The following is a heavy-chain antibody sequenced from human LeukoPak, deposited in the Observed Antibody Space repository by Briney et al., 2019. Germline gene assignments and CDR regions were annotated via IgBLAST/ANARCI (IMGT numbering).Heavy chain of an antibody. Sequence: GASVKVSCKASGYTFTSYGISWVRQAPGQGLEWMGWINPNSGGTNYAQKFQGRVTMTRDTSISTAYMELSRLRSDDTAVYYCARSSYYDILTGYYDYWGQGTLVTVSS. J-gene: IGHJ4*02. D-gene: IGHD3-9*01. V-gene: IGHV1-2*02. CDR2: INPNSGGT. CDR3: ARSSYYDILTGYYDY. CDR1: GYTFTSYG.